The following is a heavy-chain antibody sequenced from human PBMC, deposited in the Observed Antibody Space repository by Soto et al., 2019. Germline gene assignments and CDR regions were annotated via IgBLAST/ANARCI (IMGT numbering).Heavy chain of an antibody. Sequence: GGSLRLSCAASGFTFSSYSMNWVRQAPGKGLEWVSYISSSSSTIYYADSVKGRFTISRDNAKNSLYLQMNSLRDEDTAVYYCARYYDFWSAYLMDHYGMDVWGQGTTVTVSS. CDR2: ISSSSSTI. CDR1: GFTFSSYS. J-gene: IGHJ6*02. CDR3: ARYYDFWSAYLMDHYGMDV. V-gene: IGHV3-48*02. D-gene: IGHD3-3*01.